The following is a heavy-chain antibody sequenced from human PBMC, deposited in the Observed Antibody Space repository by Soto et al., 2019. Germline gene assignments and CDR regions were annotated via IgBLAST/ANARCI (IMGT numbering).Heavy chain of an antibody. J-gene: IGHJ4*02. Sequence: PGGSLRLSCVASGFIFSDYAMSWVRQGPGKGLEWVSGISFSGDNRNYADSVKGRFIISRDNSKNTVYLLMNRLRTEDSAIYYCAKIALVGSFGFELARDYWGQGVLVTV. CDR3: AKIALVGSFGFELARDY. D-gene: IGHD2-8*02. CDR1: GFIFSDYA. CDR2: ISFSGDNR. V-gene: IGHV3-23*01.